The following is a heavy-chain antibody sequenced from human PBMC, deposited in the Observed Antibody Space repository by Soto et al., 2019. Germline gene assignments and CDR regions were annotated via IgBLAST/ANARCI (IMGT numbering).Heavy chain of an antibody. J-gene: IGHJ4*02. CDR2: IYYSGSI. Sequence: SETLSLTCTVSGGSISSRSYYWGWIRQPPGKGLEWIASIYYSGSIYYNPSLKSRVTMSVDTSKNQFSLNLSSVTAADTAVYFCARLLHDSSGYYYFDFWGQGTLVTSPQ. CDR3: ARLLHDSSGYYYFDF. CDR1: GGSISSRSYY. V-gene: IGHV4-39*01. D-gene: IGHD3-22*01.